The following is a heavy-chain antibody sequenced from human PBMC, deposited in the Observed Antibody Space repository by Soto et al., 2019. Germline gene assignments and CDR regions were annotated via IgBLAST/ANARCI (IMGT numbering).Heavy chain of an antibody. V-gene: IGHV4-4*02. Sequence: PSETLSLTCAVSGVSITSTTWWSWVRQPPGKGLEWIGEIHHSGRTNYNPSLKNRVIILVDKSKNQFSLNLSSVTAADTAEYYCARDLRIAVSGPFDHWGQGILVTVS. D-gene: IGHD6-19*01. J-gene: IGHJ4*02. CDR2: IHHSGRT. CDR1: GVSITSTTW. CDR3: ARDLRIAVSGPFDH.